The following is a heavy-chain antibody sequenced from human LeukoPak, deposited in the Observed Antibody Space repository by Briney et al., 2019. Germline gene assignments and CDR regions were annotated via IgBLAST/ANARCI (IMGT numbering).Heavy chain of an antibody. CDR3: ARDRGLGGSAFDI. D-gene: IGHD3-16*01. CDR1: GGTFSSYT. Sequence: ASVKVSCKASGGTFSSYTISWVRQAPGQGLEWMGWISAYNGNTNYAQKLQGRVTMTTDTSTSTAYMELRSLRSDDTAVYYCARDRGLGGSAFDIWGQGTMVTVSS. CDR2: ISAYNGNT. J-gene: IGHJ3*02. V-gene: IGHV1-18*01.